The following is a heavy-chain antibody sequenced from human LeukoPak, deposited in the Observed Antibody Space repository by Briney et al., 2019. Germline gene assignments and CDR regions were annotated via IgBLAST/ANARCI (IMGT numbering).Heavy chain of an antibody. J-gene: IGHJ4*02. D-gene: IGHD2-8*01. CDR2: ISGSGGST. Sequence: GGSLRLSCAASGFTFSSDAMSWVRQAPGKGLEWVSAISGSGGSTYYADSVKGRFTISRDNSKNTLYLQMNSLRAEDTAVYYCAKAVVIDCTKGVCHFGYWGQGTLVTVSS. CDR3: AKAVVIDCTKGVCHFGY. CDR1: GFTFSSDA. V-gene: IGHV3-23*01.